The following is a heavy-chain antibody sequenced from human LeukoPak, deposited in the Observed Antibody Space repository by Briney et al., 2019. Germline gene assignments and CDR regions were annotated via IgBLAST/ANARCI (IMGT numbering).Heavy chain of an antibody. D-gene: IGHD3-3*01. Sequence: SQTLSLTCTVSGGSISSGGYYWSWICQHPGKGLEWIGYIYYSGSTYYNPSLKSRVTISVDTSKNQFSLKLSSVTAADTAVYYCARVSGFWSGYYYYYYYMDVWGKGTTVTVSS. CDR1: GGSISSGGYY. V-gene: IGHV4-31*03. CDR3: ARVSGFWSGYYYYYYYMDV. CDR2: IYYSGST. J-gene: IGHJ6*03.